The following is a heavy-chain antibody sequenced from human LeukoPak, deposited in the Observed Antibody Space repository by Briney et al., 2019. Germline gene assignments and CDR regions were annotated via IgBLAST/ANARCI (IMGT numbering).Heavy chain of an antibody. Sequence: SVRVSCKASGGTFSSYTISWVRQPPGQGLEWMGRIIPMLGIANYAQKFQGRVTITADKSTSTAYMELSSLRSEDTAVYYCARAYSSGRGYYFDYWGQGTLVTVSS. CDR2: IIPMLGIA. J-gene: IGHJ4*02. V-gene: IGHV1-69*02. CDR3: ARAYSSGRGYYFDY. CDR1: GGTFSSYT. D-gene: IGHD6-19*01.